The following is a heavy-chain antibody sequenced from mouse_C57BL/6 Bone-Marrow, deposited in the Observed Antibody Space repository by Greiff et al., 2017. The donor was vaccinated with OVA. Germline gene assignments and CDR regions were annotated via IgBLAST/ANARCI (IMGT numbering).Heavy chain of an antibody. J-gene: IGHJ3*01. CDR3: ARGAY. Sequence: VQVVESGAELVKPGASVKISCKASGYAFSSYGMHWVKQRPGKGLEWIGQIYPGDGDTNYNGKIKDKATLTADKSSSTAYMQLSSLTSEDAAVYFCARGAYWGRGTVVTVSA. CDR2: IYPGDGDT. V-gene: IGHV1-80*01. CDR1: GYAFSSYG.